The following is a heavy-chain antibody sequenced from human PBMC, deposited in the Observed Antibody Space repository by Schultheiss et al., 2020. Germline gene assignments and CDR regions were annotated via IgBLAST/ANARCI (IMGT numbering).Heavy chain of an antibody. D-gene: IGHD6-6*01. CDR3: ARDYYRQYSRSSGWFDP. CDR2: IYTSGST. J-gene: IGHJ5*02. CDR1: GGSISSGSYY. V-gene: IGHV4-61*02. Sequence: SETLSLTCTVSGGSISSGSYYWSWIRQPAGKGLEWIGRIYTSGSTNYNPSLKSRVTISVDTSKNQFSLKLSSVTAADTAVYYCARDYYRQYSRSSGWFDPWGQGTLVTVSS.